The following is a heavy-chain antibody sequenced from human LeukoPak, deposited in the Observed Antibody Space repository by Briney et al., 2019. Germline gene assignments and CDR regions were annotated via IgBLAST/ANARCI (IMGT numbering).Heavy chain of an antibody. Sequence: GRSLRLSCAASGFTFSSYAMHWVRQAPGKGLEWVAVISYDGSNKYYADSVKGRFTISRDNSKNTLYLQMNSLRAEDTAVYYCAREGSYYYDSSGYQNVFDYWGQGTLVTVSS. CDR3: AREGSYYYDSSGYQNVFDY. D-gene: IGHD3-22*01. CDR1: GFTFSSYA. CDR2: ISYDGSNK. J-gene: IGHJ4*02. V-gene: IGHV3-30*04.